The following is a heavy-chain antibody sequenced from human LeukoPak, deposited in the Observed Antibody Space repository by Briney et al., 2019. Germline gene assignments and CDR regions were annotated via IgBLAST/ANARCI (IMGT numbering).Heavy chain of an antibody. D-gene: IGHD6-19*01. Sequence: ASVKVSCKASGYTFTDYYMHWVRQAPGQGLEWVGWISAYNGNTNYAQNLQDRVTMTTDTSTSAAYMELRSLISDDTAVYYCAREGPVAVAGLDYWGQGTLVTVSS. J-gene: IGHJ4*02. CDR2: ISAYNGNT. CDR3: AREGPVAVAGLDY. CDR1: GYTFTDYY. V-gene: IGHV1-18*04.